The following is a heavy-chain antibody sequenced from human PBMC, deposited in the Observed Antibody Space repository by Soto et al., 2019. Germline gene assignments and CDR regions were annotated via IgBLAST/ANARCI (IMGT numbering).Heavy chain of an antibody. CDR3: ARVHCSITSCYARGYFDY. V-gene: IGHV1-18*01. Sequence: QVQLVQSGAEVKKPGASVKVSCKASGYTFTSYGISWVRQAPGQGLEWMVWISAYNGNTNYAQKLQGRVTMTTDTGTSKAYRELRSLRSDDTAVYYWARVHCSITSCYARGYFDYWGQGTLVTVSS. CDR2: ISAYNGNT. CDR1: GYTFTSYG. J-gene: IGHJ4*02. D-gene: IGHD2-2*01.